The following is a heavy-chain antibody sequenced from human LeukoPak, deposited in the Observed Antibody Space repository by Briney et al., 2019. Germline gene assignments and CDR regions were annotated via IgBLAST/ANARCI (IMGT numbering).Heavy chain of an antibody. CDR2: VYYTGST. D-gene: IGHD2-21*01. Sequence: SETLSLTCNVTGGSISSSHNWGWIRQSPGKGLEWIGSVYYTGSTHYNPSLKSRVSISADTSKNLFPLNLSSVTVADTAVYFCARRDMAVLGAVIFDYWGQGILVTVSS. V-gene: IGHV4-39*01. CDR3: ARRDMAVLGAVIFDY. J-gene: IGHJ4*02. CDR1: GGSISSSHN.